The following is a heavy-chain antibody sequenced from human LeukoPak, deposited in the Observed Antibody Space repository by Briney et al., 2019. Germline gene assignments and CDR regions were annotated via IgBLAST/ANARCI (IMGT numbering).Heavy chain of an antibody. Sequence: PSETLSLTCTVSGGPISGFYWGWLRQPPGKGLEWIGFIYYSGSANYNPSLKSRVTMSVDMSKNQFSLKLSSVTAADTAFYYCARDRDSSGWFDYWGQGALVTVSS. CDR3: ARDRDSSGWFDY. V-gene: IGHV4-59*01. D-gene: IGHD6-19*01. CDR1: GGPISGFY. J-gene: IGHJ4*02. CDR2: IYYSGSA.